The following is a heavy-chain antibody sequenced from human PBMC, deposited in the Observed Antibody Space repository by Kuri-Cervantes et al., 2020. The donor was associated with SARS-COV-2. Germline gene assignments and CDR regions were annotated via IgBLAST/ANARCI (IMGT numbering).Heavy chain of an antibody. Sequence: SETLSLTCTVSGGSINSSSYYWGWIRQPPGKGLEWIGSIYYSGSTYYNPSLKSRVTIPVDTSKNQFSLKLSSVTAADTAVYYCARQMMSSITIFGVVITRNWFDPWGQGTLVTVSS. CDR2: IYYSGST. CDR3: ARQMMSSITIFGVVITRNWFDP. V-gene: IGHV4-39*01. J-gene: IGHJ5*02. CDR1: GGSINSSSYY. D-gene: IGHD3-3*01.